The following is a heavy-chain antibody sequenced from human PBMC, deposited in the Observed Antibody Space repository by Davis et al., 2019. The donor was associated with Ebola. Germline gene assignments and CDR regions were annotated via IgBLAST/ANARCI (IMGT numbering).Heavy chain of an antibody. D-gene: IGHD6-13*01. CDR3: AKDRGQQQLVLYYYYGMDV. V-gene: IGHV1-69*13. CDR2: IIPVFGTA. CDR1: GGTFSSYA. J-gene: IGHJ6*02. Sequence: SVKVSCKASGGTFSSYAISWVRQAPGQGLEWMGGIIPVFGTANYAQKFQGRVTITADESTSTAYMELSSLRAADTAVYYCAKDRGQQQLVLYYYYGMDVWGQGTTVTVSS.